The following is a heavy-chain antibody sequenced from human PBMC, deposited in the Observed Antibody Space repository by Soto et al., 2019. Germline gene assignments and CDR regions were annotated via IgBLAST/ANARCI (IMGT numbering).Heavy chain of an antibody. CDR3: ARYRREAVAGYTLDH. V-gene: IGHV4-59*01. J-gene: IGHJ5*02. D-gene: IGHD6-13*01. Sequence: SETLSLTCTVSGGSISSNYWTWIRQPPGKGLEWIGYVYNSGSTNYNPSLKSRVTISEDTSKSQFSLKVNSMTAADKAVYYCARYRREAVAGYTLDHWGQGILVTVSS. CDR1: GGSISSNY. CDR2: VYNSGST.